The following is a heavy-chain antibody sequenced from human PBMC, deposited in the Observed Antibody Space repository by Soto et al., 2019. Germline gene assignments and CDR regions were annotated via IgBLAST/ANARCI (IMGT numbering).Heavy chain of an antibody. J-gene: IGHJ6*02. D-gene: IGHD6-13*01. CDR3: ARGSAIASIAAAGEDYYYYGMDV. V-gene: IGHV4-34*01. CDR2: INHSGST. Sequence: SETLSLTCAVYGGSFSGYYWSWIRQPPGKGLEWIGEINHSGSTNYNPSLKSRVTISVDTSKNQFSLKLSSVTAADTAVYYCARGSAIASIAAAGEDYYYYGMDVWGQGTTVTVSS. CDR1: GGSFSGYY.